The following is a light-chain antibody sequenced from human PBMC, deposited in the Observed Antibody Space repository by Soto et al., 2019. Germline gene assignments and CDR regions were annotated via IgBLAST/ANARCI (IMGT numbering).Light chain of an antibody. CDR3: SSYTSSSTLDV. Sequence: QSVLTQPASVSGSPGQSITNSCTGTSSDVGRYNYVSWYQQYPGKAPKLIIYDVVNRPSGVSNRFSASKSGNTASLTISGLQADDEADYYCSSYTSSSTLDVFGTGTKVTVL. CDR2: DVV. J-gene: IGLJ1*01. V-gene: IGLV2-14*03. CDR1: SSDVGRYNY.